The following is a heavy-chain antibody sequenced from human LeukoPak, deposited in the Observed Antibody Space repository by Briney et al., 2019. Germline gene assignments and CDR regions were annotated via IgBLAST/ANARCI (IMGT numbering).Heavy chain of an antibody. J-gene: IGHJ6*02. CDR2: ISYDGSNK. V-gene: IGHV3-30*18. Sequence: GGSLRLSCAASGFTFSSYGMHWVRQAPGKGLEWVAVISYDGSNKHYADSVKGRFTISRDNSKNTLYLQMNSLRAEDTAVYYCAKALRSGRYDFWSGYRYYYYGMDVWGQGTTVTVSS. CDR1: GFTFSSYG. D-gene: IGHD3-3*01. CDR3: AKALRSGRYDFWSGYRYYYYGMDV.